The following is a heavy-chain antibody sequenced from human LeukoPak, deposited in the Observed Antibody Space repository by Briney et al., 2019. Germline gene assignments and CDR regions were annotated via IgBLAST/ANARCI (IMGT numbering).Heavy chain of an antibody. CDR2: IYYSGST. Sequence: PSETLSLTCAVYGGSFSGYYWGWIRQPPRKGLEWIASIYYSGSTYYNPSLKSRVTISVDTSKNQFSLKLSSVTAADTAVYYCARGSKSTMVRGVNYWFDPWGQGTLVTVSS. D-gene: IGHD3-10*01. J-gene: IGHJ5*02. V-gene: IGHV4-34*01. CDR1: GGSFSGYY. CDR3: ARGSKSTMVRGVNYWFDP.